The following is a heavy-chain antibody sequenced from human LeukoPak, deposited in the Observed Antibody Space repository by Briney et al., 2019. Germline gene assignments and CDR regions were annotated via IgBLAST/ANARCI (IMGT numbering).Heavy chain of an antibody. Sequence: PGGSLRLSCAASGFTFNSYAMSWVRQAPGKGLEWVSGISGGGVNTYYADSVKGRFTISRDNSKNTLYLQMNSLRAEDTAVYYCAKLGGPYNWDYAGLNYMDVWGKGTTVTVSS. V-gene: IGHV3-23*01. D-gene: IGHD1-7*01. J-gene: IGHJ6*03. CDR2: ISGGGVNT. CDR3: AKLGGPYNWDYAGLNYMDV. CDR1: GFTFNSYA.